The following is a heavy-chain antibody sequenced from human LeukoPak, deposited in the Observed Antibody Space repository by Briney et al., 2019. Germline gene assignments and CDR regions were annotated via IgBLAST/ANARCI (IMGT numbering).Heavy chain of an antibody. CDR1: GYTFTGYY. J-gene: IGHJ4*02. V-gene: IGHV1-2*06. CDR2: INPNSGGT. Sequence: ASVKVSCKASGYTFTGYYMQWVRQAPGQGLEWMGRINPNSGGTNYAQKFQGRVTMTRDTSISTAYMELSRLRSDDTAVYYRVPSGYSSAFQGPYYFDYWGQGTLVTVSS. D-gene: IGHD6-19*01. CDR3: VPSGYSSAFQGPYYFDY.